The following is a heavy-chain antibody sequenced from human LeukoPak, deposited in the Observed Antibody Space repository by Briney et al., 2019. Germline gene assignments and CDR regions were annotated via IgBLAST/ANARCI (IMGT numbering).Heavy chain of an antibody. CDR3: ARDRASSGYGSAFDI. CDR1: GGSFSGYY. D-gene: IGHD3-22*01. V-gene: IGHV4-59*01. J-gene: IGHJ3*02. CDR2: IYYSGST. Sequence: SETLSLTCAVYGGSFSGYYWGWIRQPPGKGLGWIGYIYYSGSTNYNPSLKSRVTISVDTSKNQFSLKLSSVTAADTAVYYCARDRASSGYGSAFDIWGQGTMVTVSS.